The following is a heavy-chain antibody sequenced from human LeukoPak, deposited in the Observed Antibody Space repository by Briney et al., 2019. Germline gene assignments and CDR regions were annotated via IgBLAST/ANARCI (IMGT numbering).Heavy chain of an antibody. V-gene: IGHV3-48*04. CDR2: ISSSSSTI. D-gene: IGHD1/OR15-1a*01. CDR1: GFTFSSYS. CDR3: AREKLGVGTAFDY. Sequence: GGSLRLSCAASGFTFSSYSMNWVRQAPGKGLEWVSYISSSSSTIYYADSVKGRFTISRDNAKNSLYLQMNSLRAEDTAVYYCAREKLGVGTAFDYWGQGTLVTVSS. J-gene: IGHJ4*02.